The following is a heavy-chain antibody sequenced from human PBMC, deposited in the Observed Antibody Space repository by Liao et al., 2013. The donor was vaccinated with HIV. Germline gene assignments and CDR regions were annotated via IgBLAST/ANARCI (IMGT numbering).Heavy chain of an antibody. CDR1: GGTFNGYY. J-gene: IGHJ4*02. Sequence: QVQVQQWGAGLLKPSETLSLTCAVYGGTFNGYYWSWIRQTPGKGLEWIGEVNHSGTTNYSPSLKSRVTVSRDTSKNQFSLKMSSMTAADTAIYYCARASLGDYERPGDYFDFWAGEPWSPSPQ. V-gene: IGHV4-34*01. CDR2: VNHSGTT. D-gene: IGHD4-17*01. CDR3: ARASLGDYERPGDYFDF.